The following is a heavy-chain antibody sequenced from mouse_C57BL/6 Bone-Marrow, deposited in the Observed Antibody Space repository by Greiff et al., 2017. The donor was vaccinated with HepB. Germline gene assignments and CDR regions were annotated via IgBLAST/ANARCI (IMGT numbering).Heavy chain of an antibody. Sequence: VQLQQPGAELVKPGASVKMSCKASGYTFPSYWITWVKQRPGQGLEWIGDIYPGSGSTNYNEKFKSKATLTVDTSSSTAYMQLSSLTSEYSAVYYCAREGGNYVDYYAMDYWGQGTSVTVSS. CDR2: IYPGSGST. V-gene: IGHV1-55*01. CDR3: AREGGNYVDYYAMDY. J-gene: IGHJ4*01. D-gene: IGHD2-1*01. CDR1: GYTFPSYW.